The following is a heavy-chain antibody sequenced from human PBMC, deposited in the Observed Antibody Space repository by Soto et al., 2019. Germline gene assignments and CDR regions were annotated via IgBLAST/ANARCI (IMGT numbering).Heavy chain of an antibody. CDR3: ARDLVSTIGDFDF. D-gene: IGHD5-12*01. CDR2: INPNSGAT. Sequence: ASVKVSCKASGYTFIGYYLHWVRQAPGQGLEWMGWINPNSGATNYAQKFQGRDTLTRDTSITTAYMELSSLRSDDTAVYYCARDLVSTIGDFDFWGQGTLVTVSS. V-gene: IGHV1-2*02. J-gene: IGHJ4*02. CDR1: GYTFIGYY.